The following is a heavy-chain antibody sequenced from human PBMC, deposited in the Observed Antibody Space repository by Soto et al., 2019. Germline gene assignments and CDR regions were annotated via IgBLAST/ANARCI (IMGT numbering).Heavy chain of an antibody. J-gene: IGHJ6*04. CDR1: GFTFSDYY. D-gene: IGHD3-22*01. Sequence: GGSLRLSCAASGFTFSDYYMTWIRQAPGKGLEWISYISSSGITIYYADSVKGRFTISRDNAKNSLYLQMNSLRAEDTAVYYCARRRSSGCDVWGKGTTVTVSS. CDR3: ARRRSSGCDV. CDR2: ISSSGITI. V-gene: IGHV3-11*01.